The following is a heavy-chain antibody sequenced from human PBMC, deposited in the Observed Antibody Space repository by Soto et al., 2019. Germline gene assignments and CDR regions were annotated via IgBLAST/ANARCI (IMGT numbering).Heavy chain of an antibody. CDR3: ARGPGSHYQVDY. J-gene: IGHJ4*02. CDR1: GFTFSTYS. CDR2: ITSSSITI. V-gene: IGHV3-48*02. D-gene: IGHD3-10*01. Sequence: GGSLRLSCAASGFTFSTYSMNWFRQAPGKGLEWLSYITSSSITIHYADSVKGRFTISRDNAKNSLYLQMNSLRDEDTALYFCARGPGSHYQVDYWGQGTLVTVSS.